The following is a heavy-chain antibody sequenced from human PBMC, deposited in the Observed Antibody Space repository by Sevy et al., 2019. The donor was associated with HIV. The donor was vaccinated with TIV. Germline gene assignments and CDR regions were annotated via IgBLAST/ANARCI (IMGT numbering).Heavy chain of an antibody. V-gene: IGHV1-18*01. CDR3: AIGYCRTSSCYGSTWFDP. J-gene: IGHJ5*02. CDR1: GYSFTNYG. CDR2: ISTYRGDS. Sequence: ALVKVSCQTSGYSFTNYGVSWVRQAPGQGLEWMGWISTYRGDSEYAEKFQGRVTLTRDTSTSTAYMELRNLKSDDTAVYYCAIGYCRTSSCYGSTWFDPWGQGTLVTVSS. D-gene: IGHD2-2*01.